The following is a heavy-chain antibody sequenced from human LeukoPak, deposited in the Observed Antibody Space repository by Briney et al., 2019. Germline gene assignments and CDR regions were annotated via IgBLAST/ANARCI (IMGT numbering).Heavy chain of an antibody. J-gene: IGHJ4*02. V-gene: IGHV3-30*18. CDR3: AKDATDGSYRAYYFDY. CDR2: ISYDGSNK. CDR1: GLTFSSYG. Sequence: GRSLRLSCAASGLTFSSYGMHWVRQAPGKGLEWVAVISYDGSNKYYADSVKGRFTISRDNSKNTLYLQMNSLRAEDTAVYYCAKDATDGSYRAYYFDYWGQGTLVTVSS. D-gene: IGHD3-16*02.